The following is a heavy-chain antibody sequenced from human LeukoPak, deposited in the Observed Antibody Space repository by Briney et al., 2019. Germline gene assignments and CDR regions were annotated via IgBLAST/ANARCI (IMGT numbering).Heavy chain of an antibody. CDR2: ISWNSGSI. D-gene: IGHD2-15*01. V-gene: IGHV3-9*01. CDR3: ANRGGSFVRYGMDV. Sequence: GGSLRLSCAASGFTFDDYAMHWVRQAPGKGLEWVSGISWNSGSIGYADSVKGRFTISRDNAKNSLYLQMNSLRAEDTALYYCANRGGSFVRYGMDVWGQGTTVTVSS. J-gene: IGHJ6*02. CDR1: GFTFDDYA.